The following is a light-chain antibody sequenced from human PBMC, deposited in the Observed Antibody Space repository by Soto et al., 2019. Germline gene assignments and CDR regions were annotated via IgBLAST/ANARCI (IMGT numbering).Light chain of an antibody. CDR1: GRDVGTYNY. Sequence: QSALTQPASVSGSPGQSITISCTGTGRDVGTYNYVSWYQHHPGKAPKLIIYDVSSRPSGVSHRFSGSKSGNTASLAISGLLSEDEADYFCSTYTGSNPSYVFGTGTKLNVL. V-gene: IGLV2-14*03. CDR3: STYTGSNPSYV. CDR2: DVS. J-gene: IGLJ1*01.